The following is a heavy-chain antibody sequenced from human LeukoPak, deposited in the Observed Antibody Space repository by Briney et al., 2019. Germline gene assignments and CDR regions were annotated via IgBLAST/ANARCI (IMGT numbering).Heavy chain of an antibody. V-gene: IGHV4-39*01. D-gene: IGHD6-13*01. Sequence: SETLSLTCTVSGGSISSSSYYWGWIRQPPGKGLEWIGSIYYSGSTYYNPSLKSRVTISVDTSKNQFSLKLTSVTAADTAVYYCARTASEYSISWIDWGQGTLVTVSS. CDR2: IYYSGST. CDR3: ARTASEYSISWID. J-gene: IGHJ1*01. CDR1: GGSISSSSYY.